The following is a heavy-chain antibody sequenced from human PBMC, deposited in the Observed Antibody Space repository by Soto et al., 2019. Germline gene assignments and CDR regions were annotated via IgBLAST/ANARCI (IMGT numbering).Heavy chain of an antibody. J-gene: IGHJ6*01. V-gene: IGHV3-23*01. D-gene: IGHD5-18*01. CDR2: ISGSGGST. CDR3: AKDGRYGYGDKGSSCYGMEV. Sequence: GGSLRLSCAASGFTFSSYAMSWVRQAPGKGLEWVSAISGSGGSTYYADSVKGRFTISRDNSKNTLYLQMNSLGAEDTAVYYCAKDGRYGYGDKGSSCYGMEVWGRGTTVAVSS. CDR1: GFTFSSYA.